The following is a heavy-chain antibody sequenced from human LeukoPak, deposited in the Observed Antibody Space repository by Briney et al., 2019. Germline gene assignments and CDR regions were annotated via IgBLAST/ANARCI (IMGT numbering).Heavy chain of an antibody. CDR1: GGSFSGFY. CDR3: ARGLGEGYPDS. CDR2: VNHSRGT. J-gene: IGHJ4*02. D-gene: IGHD5-24*01. Sequence: SETLSLSCAVHGGSFSGFYWTWMRQPPGKGPEWIGEVNHSRGTNYNPSLKSRVTISEDTSKNQFSLNLTSATAADTAVYYCARGLGEGYPDSWGQGTLVTVSS. V-gene: IGHV4-34*01.